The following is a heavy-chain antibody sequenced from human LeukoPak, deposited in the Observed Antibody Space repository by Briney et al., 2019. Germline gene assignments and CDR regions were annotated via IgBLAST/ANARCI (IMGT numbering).Heavy chain of an antibody. D-gene: IGHD3-10*01. Sequence: PGGSLRLSCAASAFTVSTNYMNWVRQAPGKGLEWVSILYSGSDTYYADSVKGRFTISRDSSKNILSLQMNNLRAEDTAVYYCARVGDHFHWYLDLWGRGTLVTVSS. J-gene: IGHJ2*01. CDR2: LYSGSDT. CDR3: ARVGDHFHWYLDL. CDR1: AFTVSTNY. V-gene: IGHV3-53*01.